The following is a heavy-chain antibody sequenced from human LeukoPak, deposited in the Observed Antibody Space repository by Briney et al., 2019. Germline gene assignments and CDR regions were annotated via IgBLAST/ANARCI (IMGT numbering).Heavy chain of an antibody. Sequence: TGGSLRLSCAASGFSFTTYSMNWVRQAPGKGLEWVSSLSSSNSFIYYADSVKGRFTISRDNAKNSLYLQMNSLRAEDTAVYYCARDGGWLQYIDYWGQGTLVTVSS. CDR2: LSSSNSFI. CDR3: ARDGGWLQYIDY. J-gene: IGHJ4*02. D-gene: IGHD5-24*01. V-gene: IGHV3-21*01. CDR1: GFSFTTYS.